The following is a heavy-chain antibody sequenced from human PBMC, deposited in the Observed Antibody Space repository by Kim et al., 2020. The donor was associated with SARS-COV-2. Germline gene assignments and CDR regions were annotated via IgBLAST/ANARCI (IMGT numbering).Heavy chain of an antibody. CDR3: AKGAVAGNDAFNM. J-gene: IGHJ3*02. CDR1: GLTLSRYG. CDR2: ISYDGSVK. Sequence: GGSLRLSCAASGLTLSRYGMHWVRQVPGKGLEWVFFISYDGSVKYYADSVKGRFTISRDNSKNTLDLQMNSLRAEDTAVYYCAKGAVAGNDAFNMWGQGTMVTVSS. V-gene: IGHV3-30*18. D-gene: IGHD6-19*01.